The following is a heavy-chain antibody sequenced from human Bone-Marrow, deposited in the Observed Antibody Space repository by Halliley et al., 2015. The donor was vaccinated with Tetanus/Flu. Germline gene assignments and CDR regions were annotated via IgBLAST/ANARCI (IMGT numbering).Heavy chain of an antibody. Sequence: EWISYISGGSSAIHYADSAKGRFTISRDNAENALYLQMSSLRDEDTAVYYCARVEVGAIRGVLYWGQGTLVTVSS. D-gene: IGHD1-26*01. V-gene: IGHV3-48*02. J-gene: IGHJ4*02. CDR2: ISGGSSAI. CDR3: ARVEVGAIRGVLY.